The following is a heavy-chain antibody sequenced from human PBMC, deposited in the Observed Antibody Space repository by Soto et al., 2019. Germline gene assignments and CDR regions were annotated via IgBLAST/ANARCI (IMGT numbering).Heavy chain of an antibody. V-gene: IGHV1-69*04. CDR2: VNPMLGMS. CDR1: GDTFNFHS. J-gene: IGHJ4*02. D-gene: IGHD3-10*01. Sequence: QVQLVQSGAEMKRPGSSVKVSCKASGDTFNFHSINWVRQAPGLGLEWMGRVNPMLGMSNYAQRFQGRVTMTAYKSTSTAYMELSGLRSEDTAIYYCATSYGSGYRAFDYWGQGALVTVSS. CDR3: ATSYGSGYRAFDY.